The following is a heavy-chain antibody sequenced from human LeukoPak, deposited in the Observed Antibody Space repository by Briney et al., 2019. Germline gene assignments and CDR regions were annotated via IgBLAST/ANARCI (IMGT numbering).Heavy chain of an antibody. CDR3: ARAPEYYFDY. CDR1: GGSFIGYY. Sequence: SETLSLTCAVYGGSFIGYYWSWIRQPPGKGLDGIGEINHSGSSNYNPSLKSQVTISVDTSKNQFSLKLSSVTAADTAVYYCARAPEYYFDYWGQGTLVTVSS. V-gene: IGHV4-34*01. J-gene: IGHJ4*02. CDR2: INHSGSS.